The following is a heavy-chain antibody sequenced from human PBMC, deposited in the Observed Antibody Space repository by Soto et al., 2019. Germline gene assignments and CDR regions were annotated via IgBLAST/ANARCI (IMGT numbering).Heavy chain of an antibody. J-gene: IGHJ6*02. V-gene: IGHV1-46*01. CDR3: AGQARYCTNGVCSAYGMDV. CDR1: GYTFTSYY. CDR2: INPSGGST. Sequence: QVQLVQSGAEVKKPGASVKVSCKASGYTFTSYYMHWVRQAPGQGLEWMGIINPSGGSTSYAQKFQGRVTMTRDTSTSTVYMELSSLRSEDTAVYYCAGQARYCTNGVCSAYGMDVWGQGTTVTVSS. D-gene: IGHD2-8*01.